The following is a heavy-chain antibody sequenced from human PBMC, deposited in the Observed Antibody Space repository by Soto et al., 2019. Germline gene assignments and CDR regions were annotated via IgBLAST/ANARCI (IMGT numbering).Heavy chain of an antibody. J-gene: IGHJ6*02. CDR1: GFTFSSYS. V-gene: IGHV3-21*01. CDR3: ARGGEDSSSWYLGYYGMDV. Sequence: SGGSLRLSCAASGFTFSSYSMNWVRQAPGKGLEWVSSISSSSSYIYYADSVKGRFTISRDNAKNSLYLQMNSLRAEDTAVYYCARGGEDSSSWYLGYYGMDVWGQGTTVTVSS. CDR2: ISSSSSYI. D-gene: IGHD6-13*01.